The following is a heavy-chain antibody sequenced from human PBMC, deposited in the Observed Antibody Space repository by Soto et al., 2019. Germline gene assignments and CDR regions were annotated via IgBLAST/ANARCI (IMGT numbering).Heavy chain of an antibody. CDR3: ARENLGYCISTSCSGP. J-gene: IGHJ5*02. V-gene: IGHV4-30-4*01. CDR1: GGSISSGDYY. CDR2: IYYSGST. D-gene: IGHD2-2*01. Sequence: PSETLSLTCTVSGGSISSGDYYWSWIRQPPGKGLEWIGYIYYSGSTYYNPSLKSRVTISVDTSKNQFSLKLSSVTAADTAVYYCARENLGYCISTSCSGPWGQGTLVTVSS.